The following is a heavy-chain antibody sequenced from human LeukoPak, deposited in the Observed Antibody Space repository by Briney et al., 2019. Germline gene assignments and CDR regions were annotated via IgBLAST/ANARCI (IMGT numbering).Heavy chain of an antibody. Sequence: SETLSLTCTVSGGSISSYYWSWIRQPPGNGLEWIGYIYYSGSTNYNPSLKSRVTISVDTSKNQFSLKLSSVTAADTAVYYCARCMHYDFWSGAVDYWGQGTLVTVSS. D-gene: IGHD3-3*01. CDR2: IYYSGST. V-gene: IGHV4-59*08. J-gene: IGHJ4*02. CDR3: ARCMHYDFWSGAVDY. CDR1: GGSISSYY.